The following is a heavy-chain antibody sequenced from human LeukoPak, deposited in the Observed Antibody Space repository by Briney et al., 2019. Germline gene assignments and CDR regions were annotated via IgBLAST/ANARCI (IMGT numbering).Heavy chain of an antibody. J-gene: IGHJ4*02. CDR3: AKVKAESGYSYGQFDY. CDR1: GFTFSSYA. D-gene: IGHD5-18*01. V-gene: IGHV3-23*01. Sequence: GGSLKLSCAASGFTFSSYAMSWVRHAPGKGLEWVSAISGSGGSTYYADSVKGRFTTSRDNSKNTLYLQMNSLRAEDTAVYYCAKVKAESGYSYGQFDYWGQGTLVTVSS. CDR2: ISGSGGST.